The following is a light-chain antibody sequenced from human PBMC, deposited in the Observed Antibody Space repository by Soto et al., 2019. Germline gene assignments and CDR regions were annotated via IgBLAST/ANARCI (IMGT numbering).Light chain of an antibody. CDR3: CSYAGSYTVL. CDR1: SSDVGGYKY. V-gene: IGLV2-11*01. CDR2: DVS. J-gene: IGLJ2*01. Sequence: QSALTQPRSVSGSPGQSVTISCTGTSSDVGGYKYASWYQQHPGKVPNLIIYDVSERPSGVPDRFSGSKSGNTASLSISGLQAEDEDDYYCCSYAGSYTVLFGGGTQLTVL.